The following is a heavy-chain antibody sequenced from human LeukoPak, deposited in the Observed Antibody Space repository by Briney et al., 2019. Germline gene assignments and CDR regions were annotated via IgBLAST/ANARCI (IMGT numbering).Heavy chain of an antibody. J-gene: IGHJ4*02. CDR1: GFTLSNYG. CDR2: SGSGGST. V-gene: IGHV3-23*01. Sequence: GGSLRLSCTASGFTLSNYGMTWVRQAPGKGLEWVSLSGSGGSTYYADSVKGRFTISRDNSKNTLYLQMNSLRAEDTAVYYCARRRGSSNPDFDYWGQGTLVTVSS. D-gene: IGHD2-15*01. CDR3: ARRRGSSNPDFDY.